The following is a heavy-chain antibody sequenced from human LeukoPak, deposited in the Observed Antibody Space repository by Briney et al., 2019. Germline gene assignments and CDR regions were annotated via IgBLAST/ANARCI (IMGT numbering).Heavy chain of an antibody. V-gene: IGHV4-61*08. D-gene: IGHD3-10*01. CDR1: GGSISSGGYS. Sequence: SETLSLTCAVSGGSISSGGYSWSWIRQPPGKGLEWIGYIYYSGSTNYNPSLKSRVTISVDTSKNQFSLKLSSVTAADTAVYYCARVWLGPGTQYYYYYGMDVWGQGTTVTVSS. CDR2: IYYSGST. CDR3: ARVWLGPGTQYYYYYGMDV. J-gene: IGHJ6*02.